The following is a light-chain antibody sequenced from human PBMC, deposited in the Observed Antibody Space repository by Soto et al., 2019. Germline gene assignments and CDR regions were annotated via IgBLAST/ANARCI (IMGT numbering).Light chain of an antibody. Sequence: QSALTQPASVSGSPGQSITISCTGTSSDVGGYKFVSWYQQHPGTAPKLMIYEVSNRPSGVSSRFSGSKSGNTASLTISGLQAEDEADYFCSSYTSTSTLFGTGTKLTVL. V-gene: IGLV2-14*01. CDR3: SSYTSTSTL. CDR1: SSDVGGYKF. CDR2: EVS. J-gene: IGLJ1*01.